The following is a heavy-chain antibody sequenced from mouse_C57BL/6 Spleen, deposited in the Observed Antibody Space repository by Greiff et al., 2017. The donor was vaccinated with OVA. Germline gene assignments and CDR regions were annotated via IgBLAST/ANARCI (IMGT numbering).Heavy chain of an antibody. CDR3: ARSSSTGFDY. J-gene: IGHJ2*01. Sequence: QVQLKQPGAELVMPGASVKLSCKASGYTFTSYWMHWVKQRPGQGLEWIGEIDPSDSYTNYNQKFKGKSTLTVDKSSSTAYMQLSSLTSEDSAVYYCARSSSTGFDYWGQGTTLTVSS. D-gene: IGHD1-1*01. CDR2: IDPSDSYT. V-gene: IGHV1-69*01. CDR1: GYTFTSYW.